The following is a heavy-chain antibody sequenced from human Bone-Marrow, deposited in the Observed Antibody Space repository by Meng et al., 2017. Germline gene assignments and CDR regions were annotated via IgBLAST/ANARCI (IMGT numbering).Heavy chain of an antibody. D-gene: IGHD3-9*01. Sequence: GESLKISCAASGFTFSNAWMSWVRQAPGKGLEWVGRIKSKTDGGTTDYAAPVKGRFTISRDDSQNTLYLQMNSLKTEDTAVYYCTTVTMYYDILTGYYSVLGAFDIWGQGTMVTVS. CDR3: TTVTMYYDILTGYYSVLGAFDI. J-gene: IGHJ3*02. CDR1: GFTFSNAW. V-gene: IGHV3-15*01. CDR2: IKSKTDGGTT.